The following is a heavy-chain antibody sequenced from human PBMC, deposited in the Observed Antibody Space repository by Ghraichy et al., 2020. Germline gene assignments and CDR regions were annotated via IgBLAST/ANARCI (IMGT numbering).Heavy chain of an antibody. CDR1: GGSISSYY. J-gene: IGHJ6*02. CDR3: AREGDAYYYYGMDV. CDR2: IYTSGST. D-gene: IGHD3-16*01. V-gene: IGHV4-4*07. Sequence: SETLSLTCTVSGGSISSYYWSWLRQPAGKGLEWIGRIYTSGSTNSNPSLKSRVTMSVDTSKNQFSLKLRSVTAADTAVYYCAREGDAYYYYGMDVWGQGTTVTVSS.